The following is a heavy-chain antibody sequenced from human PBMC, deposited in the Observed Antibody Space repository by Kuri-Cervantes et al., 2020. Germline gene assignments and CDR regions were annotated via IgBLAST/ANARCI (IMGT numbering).Heavy chain of an antibody. J-gene: IGHJ5*02. D-gene: IGHD2-21*02. CDR3: AIQYSAISGWFDP. Sequence: ESLKISCAVSGGSISSSNWWSWIRQPPGKGLEWIGSIYYSGSTYYNPSLKSRVTISVDTSKNQFSLKLSSVTAADTAVYYCAIQYSAISGWFDPWGQGTLVTVSS. CDR1: GGSISSSNW. V-gene: IGHV4-39*07. CDR2: IYYSGST.